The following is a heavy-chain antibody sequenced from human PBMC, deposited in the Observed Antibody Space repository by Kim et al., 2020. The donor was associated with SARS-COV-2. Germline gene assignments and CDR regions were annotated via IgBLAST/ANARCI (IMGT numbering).Heavy chain of an antibody. J-gene: IGHJ4*02. D-gene: IGHD3-10*01. V-gene: IGHV3-15*01. CDR3: TTIHNIWFGELH. Sequence: DYAAPVKGRFTISRDDSKNTLYLQMNSLKTEDTAVYYCTTIHNIWFGELHWGQGTLVTVSS.